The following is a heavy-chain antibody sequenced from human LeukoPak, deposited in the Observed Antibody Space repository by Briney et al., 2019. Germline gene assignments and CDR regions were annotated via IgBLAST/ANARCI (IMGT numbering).Heavy chain of an antibody. D-gene: IGHD2-2*01. CDR3: AREMKGYCSSTSCYARFDP. J-gene: IGHJ5*02. CDR2: ISAYNGNT. Sequence: ASVKVSCKASGYTFTSYGISWVRQAPGQGLEWMGWISAYNGNTNYAQKLQGRVTMTTDTSTSTAYMELRSLRSDDTAVYYCAREMKGYCSSTSCYARFDPWAREPWSPSPQ. CDR1: GYTFTSYG. V-gene: IGHV1-18*01.